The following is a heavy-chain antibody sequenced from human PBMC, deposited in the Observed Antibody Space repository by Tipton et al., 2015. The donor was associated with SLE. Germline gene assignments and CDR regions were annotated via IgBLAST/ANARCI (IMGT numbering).Heavy chain of an antibody. CDR1: GGSFGGNY. Sequence: TLSLTCAVYGGSFGGNYWSWIRQPPGKGLEWIGEINHSGRTNYNPSLKSRVTISVDTSKNQFSLKLSSVTAADTAVYYCARESDYSFDYWGQGTLVTVSS. CDR2: INHSGRT. J-gene: IGHJ4*02. CDR3: ARESDYSFDY. V-gene: IGHV4-34*01.